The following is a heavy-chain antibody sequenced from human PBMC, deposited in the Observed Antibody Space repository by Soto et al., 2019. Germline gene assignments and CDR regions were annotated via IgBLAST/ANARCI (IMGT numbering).Heavy chain of an antibody. CDR3: ARGDHYDILTGYYAEVNWFDP. J-gene: IGHJ5*02. Sequence: PSETLSLTCTVSGGSVSSGSYYWSWLRQPPGKGLEWIGYIYYSGSTNYNPSLKSRVTISVDTSKNQFSLKLSSVTAADTAVYYCARGDHYDILTGYYAEVNWFDPWGQGTLVTVSS. D-gene: IGHD3-9*01. CDR2: IYYSGST. CDR1: GGSVSSGSYY. V-gene: IGHV4-61*01.